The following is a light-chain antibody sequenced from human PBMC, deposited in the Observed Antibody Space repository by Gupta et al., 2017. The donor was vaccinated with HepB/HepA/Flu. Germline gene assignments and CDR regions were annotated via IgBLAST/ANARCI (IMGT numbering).Light chain of an antibody. Sequence: QSVLTQPPSASGTPGQRVTISCSGSRSNIGSNYVYWYQQLPGTAPKLLIYSNNQRPSGVPDRFSGSKSGTSASLAISGLRSEDEADYYCAAWDDSLSVLFGGGTKLTVL. J-gene: IGLJ2*01. CDR3: AAWDDSLSVL. CDR2: SNN. CDR1: RSNIGSNY. V-gene: IGLV1-47*02.